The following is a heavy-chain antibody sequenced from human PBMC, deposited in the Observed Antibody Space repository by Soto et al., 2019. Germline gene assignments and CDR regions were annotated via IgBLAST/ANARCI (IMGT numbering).Heavy chain of an antibody. V-gene: IGHV3-30*18. Sequence: QVQLVESGGGVVQPGRSLRLSCAASGFTFNSYGMHWVRQAPGKGLEWVAFISYEGNNKYYADSVKGRFTISRDNSRTTLYLQMNSLRAEDTAVYFCAKRRNVSRLLEWSSGLEVWGQGTTVTVSS. CDR1: GFTFNSYG. D-gene: IGHD3-3*01. J-gene: IGHJ6*02. CDR2: ISYEGNNK. CDR3: AKRRNVSRLLEWSSGLEV.